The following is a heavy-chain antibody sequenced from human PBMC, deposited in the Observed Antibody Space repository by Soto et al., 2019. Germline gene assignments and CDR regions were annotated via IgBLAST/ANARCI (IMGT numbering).Heavy chain of an antibody. CDR1: GFTFSSYA. J-gene: IGHJ4*02. CDR2: ISGSGGST. Sequence: GGSLGLSCAASGFTFSSYAMSWVRQAPGKGLEWVSAISGSGGSTYYADSVKGRFSISRDKSKNTLSLQMNSLRAEDTAVYYCAKDTSSYVSGDYDYWGQGTLVTVSS. CDR3: AKDTSSYVSGDYDY. V-gene: IGHV3-23*01. D-gene: IGHD2-2*01.